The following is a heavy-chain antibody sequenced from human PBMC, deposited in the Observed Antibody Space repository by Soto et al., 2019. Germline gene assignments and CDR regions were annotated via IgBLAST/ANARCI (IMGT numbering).Heavy chain of an antibody. V-gene: IGHV5-51*01. D-gene: IGHD3-22*01. CDR1: GYSFTSYW. CDR2: IYPGDSDT. Sequence: PGESLKISCKGSGYSFTSYWIGWVRQMPGKGLEWMGIIYPGDSDTRYSPSFQGQVTISADKSISTAYLQWSSLKASDTAMYYCAISVLMDYYDSSGYPDYWGQGTLVTVSS. CDR3: AISVLMDYYDSSGYPDY. J-gene: IGHJ4*02.